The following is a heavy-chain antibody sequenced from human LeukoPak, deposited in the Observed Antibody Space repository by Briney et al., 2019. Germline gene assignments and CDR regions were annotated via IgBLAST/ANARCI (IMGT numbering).Heavy chain of an antibody. CDR3: ARQVAGHPGDY. D-gene: IGHD6-19*01. Sequence: SETLSLTCTVSGGSISSSSYYWGWIRQPPGKGLEWIGSIYYSGSTCYNPSLKSRVTISVDTSKNQFSLKLSSVTAADTAVYYCARQVAGHPGDYWGQGTLVTVSS. J-gene: IGHJ4*02. CDR2: IYYSGST. V-gene: IGHV4-39*01. CDR1: GGSISSSSYY.